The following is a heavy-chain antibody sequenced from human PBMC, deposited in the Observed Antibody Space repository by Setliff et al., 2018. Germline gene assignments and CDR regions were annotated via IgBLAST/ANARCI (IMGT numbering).Heavy chain of an antibody. CDR3: AREGRSSTRGWYMDA. Sequence: PSETLSLTCAAYGGTFSDYHWTWIRQSPEKGLEWIGEINHRGSTNYNPSLKGRVTISVDTSKNQFSLSLKTVTAADTAVYYCAREGRSSTRGWYMDAWGKGTSVTVSS. CDR1: GGTFSDYH. CDR2: INHRGST. J-gene: IGHJ6*03. D-gene: IGHD2-2*01. V-gene: IGHV4-34*01.